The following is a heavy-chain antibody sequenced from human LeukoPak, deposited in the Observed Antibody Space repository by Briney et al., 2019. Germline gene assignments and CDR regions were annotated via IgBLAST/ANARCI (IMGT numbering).Heavy chain of an antibody. J-gene: IGHJ3*02. V-gene: IGHV4-31*03. D-gene: IGHD1-1*01. Sequence: PSQTLSLTCTVSGGSISSGGYYWSWIRQHPGKGLEWIGYIYYSGSTYYNPSLKSRVTISVDTSKNQFSLKLSSVTAADTAVYYCATGPRAAYAFDIWGQGTMVTVSS. CDR3: ATGPRAAYAFDI. CDR2: IYYSGST. CDR1: GGSISSGGYY.